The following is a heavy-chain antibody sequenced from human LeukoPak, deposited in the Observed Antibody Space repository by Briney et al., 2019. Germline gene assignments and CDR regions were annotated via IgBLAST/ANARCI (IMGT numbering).Heavy chain of an antibody. D-gene: IGHD1-20*01. V-gene: IGHV3-21*01. CDR3: ARDNWNGAFDI. Sequence: GGSLRLSCAASGFTLSSYSMNWVRQAPGKGLEWVASISSSGTYLYYADSVKGLFTISRDNAKNSLYLQMNSLRAEDTAVYYCARDNWNGAFDIWGQGTMVTVSS. CDR2: ISSSGTYL. CDR1: GFTLSSYS. J-gene: IGHJ3*02.